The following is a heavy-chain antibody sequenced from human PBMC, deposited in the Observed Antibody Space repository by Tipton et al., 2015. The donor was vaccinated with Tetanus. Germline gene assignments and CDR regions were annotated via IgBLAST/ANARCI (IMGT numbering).Heavy chain of an antibody. CDR3: ARGLIDDFLGSRIYFDS. Sequence: TLSLTCDVSGGSVSSGGFSWNWIRQPPGKGLEWIGYSYASGSNYYNPSLKSRLTISVHGSKNQFSLKLSSVTAADTAVYFCARGLIDDFLGSRIYFDSWGPGTLVTVSS. CDR2: SYASGSN. CDR1: GGSVSSGGFS. J-gene: IGHJ4*02. V-gene: IGHV4-30-2*01. D-gene: IGHD3-16*01.